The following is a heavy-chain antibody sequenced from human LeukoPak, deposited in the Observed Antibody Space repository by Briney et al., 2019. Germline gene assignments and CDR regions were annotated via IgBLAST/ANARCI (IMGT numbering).Heavy chain of an antibody. D-gene: IGHD3-22*01. CDR3: ARESAGGRNYYYDSSGLDY. V-gene: IGHV1-69*13. CDR1: GGTFSSYA. J-gene: IGHJ4*02. Sequence: GASVKVSCKASGGTFSSYAISWVRQAPGQGLEWMGGIIPIFGTANYAQKFQGRVTITADESTSTAYMELSSLRAEDTAVYYCARESAGGRNYYYDSSGLDYWGQGTLVTVSS. CDR2: IIPIFGTA.